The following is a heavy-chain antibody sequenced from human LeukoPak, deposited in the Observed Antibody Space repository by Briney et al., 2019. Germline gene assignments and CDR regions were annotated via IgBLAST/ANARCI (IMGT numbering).Heavy chain of an antibody. CDR2: IYYSGST. D-gene: IGHD3-22*01. J-gene: IGHJ4*02. CDR3: ARVTGGYLVDY. Sequence: NPSETLSLTCTVSGGSISSYYWSWIRQPPRKGLEWIGYIYYSGSTNYNPSLKSRVTISVDTSKNQFSLKLSSVTAADTAVYYCARVTGGYLVDYWGQGTLVTVSS. V-gene: IGHV4-59*01. CDR1: GGSISSYY.